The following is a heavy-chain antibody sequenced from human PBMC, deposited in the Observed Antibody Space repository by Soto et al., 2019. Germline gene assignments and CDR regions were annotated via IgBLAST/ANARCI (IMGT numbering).Heavy chain of an antibody. J-gene: IGHJ4*02. CDR2: IYYDGSV. CDR1: GGAIRNSIYY. Sequence: TSETLSLTCTVSGGAIRNSIYYWGWIRQPPGKGLEWIGTIYYDGSVAYSPSLKSRVTLSVDTSRNHFSVKINSVTAADTAVYFCARHRIAVAGPLDYWGQGTLVTVPQ. V-gene: IGHV4-39*01. CDR3: ARHRIAVAGPLDY. D-gene: IGHD6-19*01.